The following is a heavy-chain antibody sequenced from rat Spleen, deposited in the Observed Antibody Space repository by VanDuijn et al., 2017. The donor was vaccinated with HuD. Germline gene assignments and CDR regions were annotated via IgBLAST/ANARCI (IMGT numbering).Heavy chain of an antibody. D-gene: IGHD4-3*01. Sequence: VQLKESGPGLVQPSQTLSLTCTVSGFSLTSYHVHWVRPPPGKGLEWVGVIWSDGDTSYNSALKSRLSISRDTSKGQVFLKMSSLHTEDTAMYFCARWGTSHYFDYWGQGVMVTVSS. V-gene: IGHV2-32*01. CDR1: GFSLTSYH. J-gene: IGHJ2*01. CDR3: ARWGTSHYFDY. CDR2: IWSDGDT.